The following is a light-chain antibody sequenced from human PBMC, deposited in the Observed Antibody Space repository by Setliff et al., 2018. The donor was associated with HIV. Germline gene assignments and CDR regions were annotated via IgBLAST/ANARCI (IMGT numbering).Light chain of an antibody. J-gene: IGLJ2*01. CDR2: DVS. CDR3: SSYTGSSTL. Sequence: QSALTKPASVSGSPGQSITISCTGTSSDVGGYNYVSWYQQHPGKAPKLMIHDVSNRPSGVSNRFPGSMSGNTASLTISGLQAEDEADYYCSSYTGSSTLFGGGTK. V-gene: IGLV2-14*01. CDR1: SSDVGGYNY.